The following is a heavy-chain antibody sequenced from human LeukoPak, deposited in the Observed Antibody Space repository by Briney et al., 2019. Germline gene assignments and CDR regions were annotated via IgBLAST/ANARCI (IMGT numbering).Heavy chain of an antibody. D-gene: IGHD6-13*01. CDR2: ISSSGSTI. J-gene: IGHJ6*03. CDR3: ARDQDSSSWSYYYYYMDV. V-gene: IGHV3-48*03. Sequence: GGSLRLSCAASGFTFSSYEMNWVRQAPGKGLEWVSYISSSGSTIYYADSVKGRFTISRDNAKNSLYLQMNSLRAEDTAVYYCARDQDSSSWSYYYYYMDVWGKGTTVTVSS. CDR1: GFTFSSYE.